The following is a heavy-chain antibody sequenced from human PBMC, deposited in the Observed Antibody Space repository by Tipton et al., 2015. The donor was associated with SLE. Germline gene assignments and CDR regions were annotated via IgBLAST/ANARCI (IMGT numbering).Heavy chain of an antibody. CDR1: GFTFSNYA. CDR3: ARRLGGNWHDGYYYYMDV. D-gene: IGHD1-1*01. Sequence: GSLRLSCAASGFTFSNYAMSWVRQAPGKGLEWVSPISGSGGGTYYADSVKGRFTISRDNSKNMLYLQMNSLRAEDTAIYYCARRLGGNWHDGYYYYMDVWGKGTTVTVSS. V-gene: IGHV3-23*01. J-gene: IGHJ6*03. CDR2: ISGSGGGT.